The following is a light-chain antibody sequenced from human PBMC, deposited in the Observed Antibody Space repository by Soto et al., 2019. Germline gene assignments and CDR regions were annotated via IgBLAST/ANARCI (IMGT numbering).Light chain of an antibody. Sequence: SVLTQPPSVSGAPGQRVTISCTGSSSNIGAGYDVHWYQHLPGTAPKLLIYGSSDRPSGVPDRFTGSKSGTSASLAITGLQAEDEADYYCQSYDSSLSGYVFGTGTKVTVL. CDR3: QSYDSSLSGYV. CDR1: SSNIGAGYD. CDR2: GSS. V-gene: IGLV1-40*01. J-gene: IGLJ1*01.